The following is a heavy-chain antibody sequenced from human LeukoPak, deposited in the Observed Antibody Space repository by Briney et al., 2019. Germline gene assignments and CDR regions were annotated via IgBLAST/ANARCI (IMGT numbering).Heavy chain of an antibody. CDR1: GGSISSSSYY. V-gene: IGHV4-39*07. CDR3: ARASGEPDSSSWYGNYFDY. CDR2: IYHSGST. D-gene: IGHD6-13*01. J-gene: IGHJ4*02. Sequence: PSETLSLTCTVSGGSISSSSYYWGWIRQPPGKGLEWIGSIYHSGSTYYNPSLKSRVTISVDTSKNQFSLKLSSVTAADTAVYYCARASGEPDSSSWYGNYFDYWGQGTLVTVSS.